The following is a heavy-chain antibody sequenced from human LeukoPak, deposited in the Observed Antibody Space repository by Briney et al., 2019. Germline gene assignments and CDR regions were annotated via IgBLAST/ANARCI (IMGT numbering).Heavy chain of an antibody. V-gene: IGHV3-30*04. Sequence: GRSLRLSCAASGFTFSSYAMHWVRQAPGKGLEWVAVISYDGSNKYYADSVKGRFTISRDNSKNTLYLQMNSLRAEDTAVYYCARDNCGSTSCYHCYWGQRTLVTVSS. CDR3: ARDNCGSTSCYHCY. CDR1: GFTFSSYA. J-gene: IGHJ4*02. CDR2: ISYDGSNK. D-gene: IGHD2-2*01.